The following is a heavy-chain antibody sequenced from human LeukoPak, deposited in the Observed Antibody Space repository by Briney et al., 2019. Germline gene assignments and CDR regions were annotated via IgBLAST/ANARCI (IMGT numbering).Heavy chain of an antibody. CDR3: ARLEWSCGSTSCYADYYNGMDV. Sequence: SGTLSLTCTVSGGSISGLNYYWGWIRQPPGKGLEWIASIFNAGEIGYNPSLKSRVTISVDTSKNQFSLKLSSVTAADTAVYYCARLEWSCGSTSCYADYYNGMDVWGQGTSVTVS. CDR1: GGSISGLNYY. CDR2: IFNAGEI. V-gene: IGHV4-39*01. J-gene: IGHJ6*02. D-gene: IGHD2-2*01.